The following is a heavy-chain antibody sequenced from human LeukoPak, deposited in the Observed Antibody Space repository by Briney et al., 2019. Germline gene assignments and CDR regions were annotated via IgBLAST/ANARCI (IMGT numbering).Heavy chain of an antibody. D-gene: IGHD3-10*01. J-gene: IGHJ3*02. Sequence: SETLSLTCTVSGGSISSYYWSWIRQPPGKGLEWIGYIDYSGSTNYNPSLRSRVTMSVDKSTNQFSLKLASVTAADTAVYYCARWEVRLNAFEMWGQGTMVTVSS. V-gene: IGHV4-59*12. CDR2: IDYSGST. CDR1: GGSISSYY. CDR3: ARWEVRLNAFEM.